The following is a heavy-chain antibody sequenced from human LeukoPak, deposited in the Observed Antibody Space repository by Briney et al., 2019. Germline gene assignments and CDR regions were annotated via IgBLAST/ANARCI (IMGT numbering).Heavy chain of an antibody. D-gene: IGHD4-23*01. Sequence: GGSLRLSCAASGFTFSRHSINWVRQAPGKGLEWVAVISYDGSNKYYADSVKGRFTISRDNSKNTLYLQMNSLRAEDTAVYYCASSRGNYYFDYWGQGTLVTVSS. CDR1: GFTFSRHS. J-gene: IGHJ4*02. CDR2: ISYDGSNK. V-gene: IGHV3-30*03. CDR3: ASSRGNYYFDY.